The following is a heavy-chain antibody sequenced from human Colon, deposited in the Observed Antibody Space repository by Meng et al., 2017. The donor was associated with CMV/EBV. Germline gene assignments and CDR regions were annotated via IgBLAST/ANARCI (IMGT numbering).Heavy chain of an antibody. CDR1: GLSFRDST. CDR3: ARGGGWFGEFS. D-gene: IGHD3-10*01. J-gene: IGHJ5*02. CDR2: VSGSGATI. V-gene: IGHV3-11*01. Sequence: LSCAAPGLSFRDSTMTWFRQPPGKGLGWLSYVSGSGATIYYADSLEGPFTISRDNAKNSLYLHMDSLRADDTGVYYCARGGGWFGEFSWGQGTLVTVSS.